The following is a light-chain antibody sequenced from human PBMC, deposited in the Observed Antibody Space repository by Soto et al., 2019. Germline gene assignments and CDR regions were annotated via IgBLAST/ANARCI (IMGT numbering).Light chain of an antibody. V-gene: IGKV3-11*01. CDR3: QQRRNWPLT. J-gene: IGKJ4*01. CDR2: DAS. CDR1: QSVTSN. Sequence: EIVLTQSPGTLSLSPGERATLSCRASQSVTSNLAWYQQKPGLAPTLLISDASNRATGIPARFSGSGSGTDFTLTISSLEPEDFAVYYCQQRRNWPLTFGGGTKVDIK.